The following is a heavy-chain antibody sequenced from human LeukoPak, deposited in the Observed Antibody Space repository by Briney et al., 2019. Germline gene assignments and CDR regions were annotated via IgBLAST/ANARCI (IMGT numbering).Heavy chain of an antibody. D-gene: IGHD4-17*01. CDR3: ARDRLTTVTTFHFDY. CDR1: GFTFSTYA. J-gene: IGHJ4*02. V-gene: IGHV3-33*01. Sequence: GRSLRLSCAASGFTFSTYAMHWVRQAPGKGLEWVSVIWSDSTNKYYADSVRGRFTISRDNSKNTLYLQMSSLRAEDTAMYYCARDRLTTVTTFHFDYWGQGTLVTVSS. CDR2: IWSDSTNK.